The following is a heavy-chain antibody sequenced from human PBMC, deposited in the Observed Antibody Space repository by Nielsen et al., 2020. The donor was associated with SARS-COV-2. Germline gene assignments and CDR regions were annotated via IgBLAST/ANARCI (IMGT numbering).Heavy chain of an antibody. CDR1: GFTFSSYA. J-gene: IGHJ6*02. V-gene: IGHV3-30-3*01. Sequence: GGSLRLSCAASGFTFSSYAMHWVRQAPGKGLEWVAVISYDGSNKYYADSVKGRFTISRDNSKNTLYLQMNSLRAEDTAAYYCARALGGSYYYGMDVWGQGTTVTVSS. D-gene: IGHD1-26*01. CDR2: ISYDGSNK. CDR3: ARALGGSYYYGMDV.